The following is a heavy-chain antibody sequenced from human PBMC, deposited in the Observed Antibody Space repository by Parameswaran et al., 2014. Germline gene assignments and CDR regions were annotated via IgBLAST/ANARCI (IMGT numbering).Heavy chain of an antibody. V-gene: IGHV4-59*13. D-gene: IGHD3-10*01. J-gene: IGHJ4*02. Sequence: PGKGLEWIGYIYYSGSTNYNPSLKSRVTISVDTSKNQFSLKLSSVTAADTAVYYCARGLWFGELYFDYWGQGTLVTVSS. CDR2: IYYSGST. CDR3: ARGLWFGELYFDY.